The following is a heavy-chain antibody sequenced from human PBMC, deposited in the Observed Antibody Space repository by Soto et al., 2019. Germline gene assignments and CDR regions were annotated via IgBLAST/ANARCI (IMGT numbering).Heavy chain of an antibody. V-gene: IGHV1-69*13. J-gene: IGHJ4*02. CDR3: ARGRVGATPPYDY. CDR1: RGTLRRHS. CDR2: IIPIFGTA. Sequence: PVEVSRKASRGTLRRHSISSVGQDPGQGLEWMGGIIPIFGTANYAQKFQGRVTITADEYTSTAYMELSSLRSEDTAVYYCARGRVGATPPYDYWGQGTLVTVSS. D-gene: IGHD1-26*01.